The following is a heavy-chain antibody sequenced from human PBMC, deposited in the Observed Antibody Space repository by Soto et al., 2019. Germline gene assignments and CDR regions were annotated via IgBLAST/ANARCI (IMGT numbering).Heavy chain of an antibody. Sequence: PGESLKISCMGSGYSFTSYWINWVRQMPGKGMEWMGVIYPGDSDTRYSPSFQGQVTISADKSINTAYLQWRSLKASDTAVYYCARHRGSPGSYFGMDVWGQGTTVTVSS. CDR3: ARHRGSPGSYFGMDV. CDR2: IYPGDSDT. D-gene: IGHD5-12*01. V-gene: IGHV5-51*01. CDR1: GYSFTSYW. J-gene: IGHJ6*02.